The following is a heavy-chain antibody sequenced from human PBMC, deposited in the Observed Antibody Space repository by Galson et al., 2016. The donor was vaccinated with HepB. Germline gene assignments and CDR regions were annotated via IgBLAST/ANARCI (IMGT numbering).Heavy chain of an antibody. CDR2: TCFRSKWYT. D-gene: IGHD6-19*01. V-gene: IGHV6-1*01. Sequence: CAISGDSVSSDRSAWNWIRQSPSRGLEWLGRTCFRSKWYTDYAISVKGRISITPDTSTKQFSLQLSSLTPEDTAIYYCARASYSSGWYFDYWGQGTLVTVSS. CDR3: ARASYSSGWYFDY. J-gene: IGHJ4*02. CDR1: GDSVSSDRSA.